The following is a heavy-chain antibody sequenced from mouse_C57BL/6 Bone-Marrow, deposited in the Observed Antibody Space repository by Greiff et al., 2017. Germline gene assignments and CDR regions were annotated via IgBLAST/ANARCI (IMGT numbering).Heavy chain of an antibody. Sequence: EVQLQQSGPELVKPGASVKIPCKASGYTFTDYNMDWVKQSHGKSLEWIGDINPNNGGTIYNQKFKGKATLTVDKSSSTAYMELRSLTSEDTAVYYCAREGPMVTKFFAAMDYWGQGTSVTVSS. J-gene: IGHJ4*01. V-gene: IGHV1-18*01. CDR3: AREGPMVTKFFAAMDY. CDR1: GYTFTDYN. D-gene: IGHD2-1*01. CDR2: INPNNGGT.